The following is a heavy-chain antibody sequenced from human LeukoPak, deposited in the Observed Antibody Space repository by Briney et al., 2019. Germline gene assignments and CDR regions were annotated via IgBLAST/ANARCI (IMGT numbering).Heavy chain of an antibody. D-gene: IGHD4-17*01. CDR1: GFTFNTYS. J-gene: IGHJ5*02. V-gene: IGHV4-34*01. Sequence: SGGSLRLSCAASGFTFNTYSMNWVRQAPGKGLEWIGEINHSGSTNYNPSLKSRVTISVDTSKNQFSLKLSSVTAADTAVYYCARGGGDYGGGFDPWGQGTLVTVSS. CDR2: INHSGST. CDR3: ARGGGDYGGGFDP.